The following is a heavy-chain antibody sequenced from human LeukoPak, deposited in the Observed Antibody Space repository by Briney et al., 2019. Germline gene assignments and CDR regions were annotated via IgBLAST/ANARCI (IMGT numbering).Heavy chain of an antibody. Sequence: TGGSLRLSCAASGFTFSSYEMNWVRQAPGKGLEWVSYISSSGSTIYYADSVKGRFTISRDNAKNSLYLQMNSLRAEDTAVYYCARVIPSGWYDSDYWGQGTLVTVSS. CDR1: GFTFSSYE. V-gene: IGHV3-48*03. J-gene: IGHJ4*02. CDR3: ARVIPSGWYDSDY. CDR2: ISSSGSTI. D-gene: IGHD6-19*01.